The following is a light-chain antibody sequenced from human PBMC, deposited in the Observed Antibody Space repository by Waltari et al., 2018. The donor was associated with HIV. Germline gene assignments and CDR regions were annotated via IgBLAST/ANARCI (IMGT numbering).Light chain of an antibody. J-gene: IGLJ2*01. Sequence: QSVLTQPPSVSGAPGQRVTISCTGSSSNIGTGYDVHWYQQVPGTAPKLLIYGNTQRPSGAPSRFSACKSGALPSLAVTGLQAEDEADYYCQSYDSSLTGSVFGGGTKLTVL. CDR2: GNT. CDR1: SSNIGTGYD. V-gene: IGLV1-40*01. CDR3: QSYDSSLTGSV.